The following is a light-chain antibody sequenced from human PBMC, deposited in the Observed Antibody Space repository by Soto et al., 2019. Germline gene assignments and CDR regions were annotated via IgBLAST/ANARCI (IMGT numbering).Light chain of an antibody. CDR2: DVD. J-gene: IGLJ2*01. V-gene: IGLV2-14*03. CDR1: SSDVGGYNF. CDR3: CSYSGSSTIVV. Sequence: QSALTQPASVSGSPGQSITISCTGTSSDVGGYNFVSWYQQQPGKAPRLMIFDVDNRPSGVSTRFSGSKSGNTASLTISGLQAEDESDYYCCSYSGSSTIVVFGGGNKLTVL.